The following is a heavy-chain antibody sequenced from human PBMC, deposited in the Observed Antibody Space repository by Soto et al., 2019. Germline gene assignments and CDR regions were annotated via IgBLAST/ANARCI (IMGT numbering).Heavy chain of an antibody. D-gene: IGHD3-22*01. J-gene: IGHJ6*02. Sequence: LSLTCTVSGGSISSSSYYWGWIRQPPGKGLEWIGSIYYSGSTYYNPSLKSRVTISVDTSKNQFSLKLSSVTAADTAVYYCARIYYDSSGPSFLVYYYYYGMDVWGQGTTVTVS. CDR2: IYYSGST. V-gene: IGHV4-39*01. CDR1: GGSISSSSYY. CDR3: ARIYYDSSGPSFLVYYYYYGMDV.